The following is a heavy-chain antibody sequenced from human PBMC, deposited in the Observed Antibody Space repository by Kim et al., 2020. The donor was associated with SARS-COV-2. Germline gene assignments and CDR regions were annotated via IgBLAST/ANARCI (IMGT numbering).Heavy chain of an antibody. CDR3: AGASPYYYYGMDV. Sequence: GESLKISCKGSGYSFTSYWISWVRQMPGKGLEWLGRIDPSVSYTNYSPSFQGHVTIPADKSISTAYLQWSSLKASDTAVYYCAGASPYYYYGMDVWGQGTTVTVSS. CDR1: GYSFTSYW. CDR2: IDPSVSYT. D-gene: IGHD6-6*01. V-gene: IGHV5-10-1*01. J-gene: IGHJ6*02.